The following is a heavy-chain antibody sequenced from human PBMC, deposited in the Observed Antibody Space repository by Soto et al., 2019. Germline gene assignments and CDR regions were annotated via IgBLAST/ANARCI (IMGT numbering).Heavy chain of an antibody. J-gene: IGHJ3*02. D-gene: IGHD3-22*01. CDR2: MSYDGSNK. CDR3: GASQEYYDSSGPPI. V-gene: IGHV3-30-3*01. Sequence: SRRLSCSASAFTFISYTMHCDRQPPDKRLEWVAVMSYDGSNKYYWDSVKGWFTISRDNSKNTLYLQMNSLRAEETAVYYCGASQEYYDSSGPPIWGKGPMSTV. CDR1: AFTFISYT.